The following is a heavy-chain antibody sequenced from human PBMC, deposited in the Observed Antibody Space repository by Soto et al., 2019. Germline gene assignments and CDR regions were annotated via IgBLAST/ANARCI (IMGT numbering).Heavy chain of an antibody. V-gene: IGHV4-4*07. CDR3: ARDGPDYYGSGSYAAYGMDV. D-gene: IGHD3-10*01. Sequence: SETLSLTCTVSGGSISSYYWSWIRQPAGKGLEWIGRIYTSGSTNYNPSLKSRVTMSVDTSKNQFSLKLSSVTAADTAVYYCARDGPDYYGSGSYAAYGMDVWGQGTPVTVSS. J-gene: IGHJ6*02. CDR2: IYTSGST. CDR1: GGSISSYY.